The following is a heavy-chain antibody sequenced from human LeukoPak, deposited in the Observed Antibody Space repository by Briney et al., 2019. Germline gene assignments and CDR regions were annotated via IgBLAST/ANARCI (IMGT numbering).Heavy chain of an antibody. Sequence: SVKVSCKASGGTFSSYAISWVRQAPGQGLEWMGGILPIFGTANYAQKFQSRVTITADESTSTAYMELSSLRSEDTAVYYCARVTGPRDCSSTIGPCYYYYGMDVWGKGTTVTVSS. V-gene: IGHV1-69*01. CDR3: ARVTGPRDCSSTIGPCYYYYGMDV. D-gene: IGHD2-2*01. J-gene: IGHJ6*04. CDR1: GGTFSSYA. CDR2: ILPIFGTA.